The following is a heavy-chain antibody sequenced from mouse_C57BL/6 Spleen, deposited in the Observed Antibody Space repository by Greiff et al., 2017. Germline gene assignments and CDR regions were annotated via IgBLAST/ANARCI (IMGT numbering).Heavy chain of an antibody. CDR2: ISSGSSTI. CDR3: ARLDYGAMDY. Sequence: EVMLVESGGGLVKPGGSLKLSCAASGFTFSDYGMHWVRQAPEKGLEWVAYISSGSSTIYYADTVQGRFTISRDNAKNTLFLQMTSLRSDDTAMYYCARLDYGAMDYWGQGTSVTVSS. V-gene: IGHV5-17*01. CDR1: GFTFSDYG. J-gene: IGHJ4*01.